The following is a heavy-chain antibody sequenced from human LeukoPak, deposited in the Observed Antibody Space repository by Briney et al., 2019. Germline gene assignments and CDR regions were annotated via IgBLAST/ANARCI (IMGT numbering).Heavy chain of an antibody. CDR2: ISSSSYT. CDR3: ARDMRSMVRGVIHFDY. V-gene: IGHV3-11*05. D-gene: IGHD3-10*01. CDR1: GFTFSDYY. Sequence: GGSLRLSCTASGFTFSDYYMSWIRQAPGKGLEWVSYISSSSYTNYADSVKGRFTISRDNAKNSLYLQMNSLRAEDTAVYYCARDMRSMVRGVIHFDYWGQGTLVTVSS. J-gene: IGHJ4*02.